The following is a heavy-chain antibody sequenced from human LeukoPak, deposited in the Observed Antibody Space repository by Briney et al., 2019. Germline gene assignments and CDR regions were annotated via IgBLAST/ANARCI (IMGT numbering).Heavy chain of an antibody. CDR3: ARGGAARLHFQN. V-gene: IGHV4-59*01. D-gene: IGHD6-6*01. CDR2: IYHSGST. J-gene: IGHJ1*01. CDR1: GVSISTYY. Sequence: SETLSLTCTVSGVSISTYYWNWIRQPPGKGLEWIGYIYHSGSTNYNPSLQSRVTISVDTSKNQFSLNLNSVTAADTAVYYCARGGAARLHFQNWGQGTLVTVSS.